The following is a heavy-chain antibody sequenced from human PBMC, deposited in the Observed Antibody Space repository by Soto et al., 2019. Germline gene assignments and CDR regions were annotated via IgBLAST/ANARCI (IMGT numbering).Heavy chain of an antibody. CDR1: GFTFSSYA. CDR3: ASGAYYDILTCYYPPPSYYYYYYGMDV. D-gene: IGHD3-9*01. CDR2: ISGSGGST. V-gene: IGHV3-23*01. J-gene: IGHJ6*02. Sequence: PGGSLRLSCAASGFTFSSYAMSWVRQAPGKGLEWVSAISGSGGSTYYADSVKGRFTISRDNSKNTLYLQMNSLSAEVTAVYYCASGAYYDILTCYYPPPSYYYYYYGMDVWGQGTTVTVSS.